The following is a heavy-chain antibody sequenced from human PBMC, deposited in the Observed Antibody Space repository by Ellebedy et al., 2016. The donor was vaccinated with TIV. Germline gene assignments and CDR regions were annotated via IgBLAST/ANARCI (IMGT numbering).Heavy chain of an antibody. Sequence: MPGGSLRLSCTVSGGSISNSDYYWNWIRQPPGKGLEWIGSIYYSGSAYYNPSLKSRVTVSVDTSKNQFSLHLSSVTAADTAVYYCARDPALPRGRVDTWGQGTLVTVSS. V-gene: IGHV4-39*07. J-gene: IGHJ5*02. CDR3: ARDPALPRGRVDT. CDR2: IYYSGSA. CDR1: GGSISNSDYY.